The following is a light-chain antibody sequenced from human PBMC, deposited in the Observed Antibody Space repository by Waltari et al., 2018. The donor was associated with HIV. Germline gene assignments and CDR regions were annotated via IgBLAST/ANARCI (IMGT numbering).Light chain of an antibody. CDR2: AAS. Sequence: DIQMTQSPSSLSASVGARVTITCRASQSISSYLNWYQQKQGKAPKLLIYAASSLQRGVPSRFSGSGSGTDFTLTISSLQPEDFATYYCQQSYSTPRTFGQGTKLEIK. V-gene: IGKV1-39*01. J-gene: IGKJ2*01. CDR3: QQSYSTPRT. CDR1: QSISSY.